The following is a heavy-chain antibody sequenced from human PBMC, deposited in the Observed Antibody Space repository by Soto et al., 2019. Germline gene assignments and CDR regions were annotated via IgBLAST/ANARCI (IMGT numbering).Heavy chain of an antibody. Sequence: PSETLSLTCTVSGGSISSCYWSWIRQPPGKGLEWIGYIYYSGSTNYNPSLKSRVTISVDTSKNQFSLKLSSVTAADTAVYYCARDLGDTAMVHPDAFDLWGQGTMVTVSS. CDR1: GGSISSCY. J-gene: IGHJ3*01. V-gene: IGHV4-59*01. CDR3: ARDLGDTAMVHPDAFDL. CDR2: IYYSGST. D-gene: IGHD5-18*01.